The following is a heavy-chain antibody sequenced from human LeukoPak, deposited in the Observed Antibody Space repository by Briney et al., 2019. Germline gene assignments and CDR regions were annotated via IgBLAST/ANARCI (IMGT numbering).Heavy chain of an antibody. D-gene: IGHD4-11*01. CDR3: ARDLDYSNYGSLGWFDP. CDR1: GYSISTGYY. Sequence: SETLSLTCTVSGYSISTGYYWDWIRQPPGKGLEWIGSIYYSGSTYYNPSLKSRVTISVDTSKNQFSLKLSSVTAADTAVYYCARDLDYSNYGSLGWFDPWGQGTLVTVSS. CDR2: IYYSGST. J-gene: IGHJ5*02. V-gene: IGHV4-38-2*02.